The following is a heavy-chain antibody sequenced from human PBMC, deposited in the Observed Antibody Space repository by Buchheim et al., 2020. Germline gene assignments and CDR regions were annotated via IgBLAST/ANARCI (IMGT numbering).Heavy chain of an antibody. V-gene: IGHV3-21*01. Sequence: EVQLVESGGGLVKPGGSLRLSCAASGFTFSSYSMNWVRQAPGKGLEWVSSISSSSSYIYYADSVKGRFTISRDNAKNSLYLQMNSLRAEDTAVYYCARDGLSAGRFLGVPYYYYYMDVWGKGTT. CDR1: GFTFSSYS. CDR3: ARDGLSAGRFLGVPYYYYYMDV. J-gene: IGHJ6*03. D-gene: IGHD3-3*01. CDR2: ISSSSSYI.